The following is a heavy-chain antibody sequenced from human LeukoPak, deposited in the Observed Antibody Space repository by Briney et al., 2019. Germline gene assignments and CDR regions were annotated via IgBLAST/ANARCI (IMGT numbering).Heavy chain of an antibody. CDR3: ARRDGYNSDY. CDR2: IYYSGST. Sequence: SETLSLTCTASGGSISSSSYYWGWIRQPPGKGLEWIGSIYYSGSTYYNPSLKSRVTISVDTSKNQFSLKLSSVTAADTAVYYCARRDGYNSDYWGQGTLVTVSS. D-gene: IGHD5-12*01. CDR1: GGSISSSSYY. V-gene: IGHV4-39*01. J-gene: IGHJ4*02.